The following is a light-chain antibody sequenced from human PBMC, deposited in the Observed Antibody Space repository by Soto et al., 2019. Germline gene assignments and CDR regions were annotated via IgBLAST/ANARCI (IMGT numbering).Light chain of an antibody. Sequence: EVVLTQSPVTLSLSPGERATLSCRASQSFRGLLAWYQQKPGQAPRLLNYSAYNMATGIPPRFSGSGSGTDFTLTISSLEPEDSAVYYCQQRHMWPITFGQGTRLEIK. V-gene: IGKV3-11*01. J-gene: IGKJ5*01. CDR1: QSFRGL. CDR2: SAY. CDR3: QQRHMWPIT.